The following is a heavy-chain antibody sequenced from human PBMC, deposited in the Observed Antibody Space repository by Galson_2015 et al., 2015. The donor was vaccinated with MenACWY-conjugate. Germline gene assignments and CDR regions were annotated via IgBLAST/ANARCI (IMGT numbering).Heavy chain of an antibody. Sequence: SGAEVKKPGESLKISCKGTGYSFTNYWIAWVRQMPGKGLEWMGLIVPVDSNTRYSPSFQGQVTISADKSISTAYLQWTSLRASDTAMYYCARHPPGGRGMDVWGQGTTVTVSS. CDR1: GYSFTNYW. D-gene: IGHD1-26*01. CDR3: ARHPPGGRGMDV. CDR2: IVPVDSNT. J-gene: IGHJ6*02. V-gene: IGHV5-51*01.